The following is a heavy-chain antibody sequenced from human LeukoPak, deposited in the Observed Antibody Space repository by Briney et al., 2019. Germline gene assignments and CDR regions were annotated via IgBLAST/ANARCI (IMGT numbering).Heavy chain of an antibody. Sequence: PSETLSLTCAVYGGSFSGYYWSWIRQPPGKGLEWIGEINHSGSTNYNPSLKSRVTISVDTSNNHFSLKLSSVTAADTAVYFCARVHPDGYSAYWGQGILVTVSS. V-gene: IGHV4-34*01. D-gene: IGHD5-24*01. CDR3: ARVHPDGYSAY. J-gene: IGHJ4*02. CDR1: GGSFSGYY. CDR2: INHSGST.